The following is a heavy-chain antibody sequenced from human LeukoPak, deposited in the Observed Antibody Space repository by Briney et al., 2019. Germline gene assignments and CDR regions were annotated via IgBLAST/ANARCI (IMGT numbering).Heavy chain of an antibody. V-gene: IGHV3-23*01. J-gene: IGHJ6*02. CDR3: AKAASSSWPSYYYGMDV. CDR2: ITGSGGNT. CDR1: GFIFSSYS. Sequence: GGSLRLSCAASGFIFSSYSMSWVRQAPGMGLEWVSVITGSGGNTYYADSVKGRFTISKDNSKNTVYLQMSSLRVDDTAVYYCAKAASSSWPSYYYGMDVWGQGTTATVSS. D-gene: IGHD6-13*01.